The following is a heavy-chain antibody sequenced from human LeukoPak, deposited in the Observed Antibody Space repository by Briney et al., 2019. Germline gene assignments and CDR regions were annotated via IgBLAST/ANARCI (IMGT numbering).Heavy chain of an antibody. V-gene: IGHV3-7*01. Sequence: PGGSLRLSCAASGFILSSYWMTWVRQAPRKGLEWVATIKYDGNEKFYVNSVTGRFTISRDNAKNSLFLQMNSLTAEDTAVYYCVRESFSRGDFNWGQGTLVSVSS. D-gene: IGHD7-27*01. CDR3: VRESFSRGDFN. CDR1: GFILSSYW. J-gene: IGHJ4*02. CDR2: IKYDGNEK.